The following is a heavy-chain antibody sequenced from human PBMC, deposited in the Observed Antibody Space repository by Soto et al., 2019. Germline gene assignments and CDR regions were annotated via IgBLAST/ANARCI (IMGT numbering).Heavy chain of an antibody. V-gene: IGHV3-48*01. CDR1: GFTFSSYS. Sequence: GGSLRLSCAASGFTFSSYSMNWVRQAPGKGLEWVSYISSSSSTIYYADSVKGRFTISRDNAKNSLYLQMNSLRAEDTAVYYCARVMWLKTGGDAFDIWGQGTMVTVSS. CDR3: ARVMWLKTGGDAFDI. J-gene: IGHJ3*02. D-gene: IGHD6-19*01. CDR2: ISSSSSTI.